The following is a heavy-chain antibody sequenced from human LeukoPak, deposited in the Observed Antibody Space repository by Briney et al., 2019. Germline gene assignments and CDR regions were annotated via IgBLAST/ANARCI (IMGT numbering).Heavy chain of an antibody. CDR1: GGSISSGGYY. CDR3: ARGTGSGYSGYDYAFDI. CDR2: IYYSGST. J-gene: IGHJ3*02. Sequence: SETLSLTCTVSGGSISSGGYYWSWIRQHPGKGLEWIGYIYYSGSTYYNPSLKSRVTISVDTSKNRFSLKLSSVTAADTAVYYCARGTGSGYSGYDYAFDIWGQGTMVTVSS. D-gene: IGHD5-12*01. V-gene: IGHV4-31*03.